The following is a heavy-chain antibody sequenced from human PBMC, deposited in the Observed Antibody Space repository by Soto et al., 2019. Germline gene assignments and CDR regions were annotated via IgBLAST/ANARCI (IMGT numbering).Heavy chain of an antibody. CDR1: GGTFRTSA. D-gene: IGHD3-3*02. V-gene: IGHV1-69*12. Sequence: QVQLVQSGAEVKKPGSSVKVSCKTSGGTFRTSAISWVRQAPGQGLEWMGGIMPVFPTPDYAQKFQGRVTITADESMGTAYMELSSLRSEDTAVYYCARDKDRQQLGGNYYYIMDVWGQGTTVTVSS. CDR3: ARDKDRQQLGGNYYYIMDV. CDR2: IMPVFPTP. J-gene: IGHJ6*01.